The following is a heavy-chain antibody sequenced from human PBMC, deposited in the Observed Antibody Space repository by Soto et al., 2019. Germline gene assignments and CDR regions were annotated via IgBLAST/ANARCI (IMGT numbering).Heavy chain of an antibody. V-gene: IGHV3-23*01. CDR1: GLTFSNYA. CDR3: VKEASGWYSRGSFDF. D-gene: IGHD6-19*01. J-gene: IGHJ3*01. Sequence: GGSLRLSCAASGLTFSNYAMNWARQAPGKGLEWVSVISDTGDSAYYADSVKGRFTISRDNSKNTLYLQMNSLRAEDTAIYYSVKEASGWYSRGSFDFWGRGTVVTVSS. CDR2: ISDTGDSA.